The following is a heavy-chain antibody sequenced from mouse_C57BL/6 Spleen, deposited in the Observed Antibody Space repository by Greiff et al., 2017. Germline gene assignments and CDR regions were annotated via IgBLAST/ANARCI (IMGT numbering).Heavy chain of an antibody. J-gene: IGHJ1*03. Sequence: DVQLQESGPELVKPGASVKISCKASGYSFTGYYMNWVKQSPEKSLEWIGEINPSTGGTTYNQKFKAKATLTVDKSSSTAYMQLKSLTSEDSAVYYCAGKEYFDVWGTGTTVTVSS. CDR2: INPSTGGT. CDR1: GYSFTGYY. V-gene: IGHV1-42*01. CDR3: AGKEYFDV.